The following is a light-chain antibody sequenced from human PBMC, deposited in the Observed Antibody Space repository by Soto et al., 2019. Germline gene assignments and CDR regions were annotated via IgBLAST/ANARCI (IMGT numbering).Light chain of an antibody. Sequence: QSALTQPRSVSGSPGQSVTISCTGTSSDVGGYNYVSWYQQYPGKAPTLVISDVNKRPSGVPDRFSGSKSGNRASLTISGLQAEDEADYYCYSYAGSYTPFGTGTKVTVL. CDR3: YSYAGSYTP. V-gene: IGLV2-11*01. CDR1: SSDVGGYNY. CDR2: DVN. J-gene: IGLJ1*01.